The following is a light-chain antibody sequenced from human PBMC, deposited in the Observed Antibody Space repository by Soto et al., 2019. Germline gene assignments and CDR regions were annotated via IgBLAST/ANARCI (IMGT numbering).Light chain of an antibody. V-gene: IGLV2-14*03. CDR3: TSWTSTSTYV. CDR1: SSDVGGYNY. Sequence: QSVLTQDASVSGSPGQSITISCTGTSSDVGGYNYVSWYQQHPGKAPKLMIYDVFTRPSGVSNRFSGSKSGNTASLTISALQAEDEADYYCTSWTSTSTYVFGSGTMVTVL. CDR2: DVF. J-gene: IGLJ1*01.